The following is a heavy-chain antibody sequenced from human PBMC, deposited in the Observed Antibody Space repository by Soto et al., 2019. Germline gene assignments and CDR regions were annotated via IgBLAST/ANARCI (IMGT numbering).Heavy chain of an antibody. CDR2: IKSENDGGII. D-gene: IGHD2-8*01. V-gene: IGHV3-15*07. CDR3: AADSPAWGVYAFDY. Sequence: GCSLRPSDGASGFTFKTGWMNWVRQSPGKGLEWVGRIKSENDGGIIDYAAPVKGRFIISRDDSKNTVYLEMNSLNTEDTAVYYCAADSPAWGVYAFDYWGQGILVTVSS. CDR1: GFTFKTGW. J-gene: IGHJ4*02.